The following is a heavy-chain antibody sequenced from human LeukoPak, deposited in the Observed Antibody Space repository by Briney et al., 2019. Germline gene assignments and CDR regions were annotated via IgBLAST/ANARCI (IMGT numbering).Heavy chain of an antibody. Sequence: GGSLRLSCAASGFTFSSYSMNWVRQAPGKGPEWVSSISSSSSYIYYADSVKGRFTISRDNANNSLYLQMNSLRAEDTAVYYCARERGGSSSWDFDYWGQGTLVTVSS. V-gene: IGHV3-21*01. D-gene: IGHD6-13*01. CDR3: ARERGGSSSWDFDY. CDR2: ISSSSSYI. J-gene: IGHJ4*02. CDR1: GFTFSSYS.